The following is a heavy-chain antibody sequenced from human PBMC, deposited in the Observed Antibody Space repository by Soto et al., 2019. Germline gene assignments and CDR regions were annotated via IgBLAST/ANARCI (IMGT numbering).Heavy chain of an antibody. CDR2: ISSSSSYI. J-gene: IGHJ3*02. V-gene: IGHV3-21*01. Sequence: EVQLVESGGGLVKPGGSLRLSCAASGFTFSSYSMNWVRQAPGKGLEWVSSISSSSSYIYYADSVKGRFTISRDNAKNSLYLQMNSLRAEDTAVYDCARPGAGDSRGYRARPHAFDIWGQGTMVTVSS. CDR3: ARPGAGDSRGYRARPHAFDI. CDR1: GFTFSSYS. D-gene: IGHD3-22*01.